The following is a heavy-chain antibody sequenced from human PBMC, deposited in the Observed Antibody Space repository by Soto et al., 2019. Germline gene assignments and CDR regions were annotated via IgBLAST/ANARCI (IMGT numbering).Heavy chain of an antibody. CDR1: GGSISSSSYY. CDR3: ARVSGPGAIFGVVIRPNYYYMDV. V-gene: IGHV4-39*01. J-gene: IGHJ6*03. Sequence: SETLSLTCTVSGGSISSSSYYWGWIRQPPGKGLEWIGSIYYSGSTYYNPSLKSRVTISVDTSKNQFSLKLSSVTAADTAVYYCARVSGPGAIFGVVIRPNYYYMDVWGKGTTVTVSS. CDR2: IYYSGST. D-gene: IGHD3-3*01.